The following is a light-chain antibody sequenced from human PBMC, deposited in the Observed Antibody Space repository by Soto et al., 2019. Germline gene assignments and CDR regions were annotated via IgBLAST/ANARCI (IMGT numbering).Light chain of an antibody. CDR3: QVWDSTSDHVA. CDR1: RVGSKS. J-gene: IGLJ2*01. CDR2: DDS. V-gene: IGLV3-21*02. Sequence: SYELTKPPWVSVAPGQTATITCGVNRVGSKSVHWYQQKPGQAPVLVVYDDSDRPSGIPERFSSSNSGNTATLTISRVEAGDEADYYCQVWDSTSDHVAFGGGTKLTVL.